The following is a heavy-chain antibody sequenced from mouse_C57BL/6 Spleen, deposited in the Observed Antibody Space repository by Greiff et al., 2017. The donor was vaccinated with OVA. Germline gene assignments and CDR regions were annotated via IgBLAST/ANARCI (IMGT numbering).Heavy chain of an antibody. CDR1: GYTFTSYW. J-gene: IGHJ1*03. Sequence: VQLKESGTVLARPGASVKMSCKTSGYTFTSYWMHWVKQRPGQGLEWIGAIYPGNSDTSYNQKFKGKATLTAVTCASTAYMERSSLTNEESAVYYCTIYGNHRYFDVWGTGTTVTVSS. CDR3: TIYGNHRYFDV. V-gene: IGHV1-5*01. D-gene: IGHD2-1*01. CDR2: IYPGNSDT.